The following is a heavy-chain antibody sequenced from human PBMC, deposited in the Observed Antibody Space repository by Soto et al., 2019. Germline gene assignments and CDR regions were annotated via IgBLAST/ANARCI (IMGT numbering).Heavy chain of an antibody. V-gene: IGHV3-48*02. CDR2: ISSSSTI. CDR1: GFTFSSYS. D-gene: IGHD3-22*01. Sequence: PGGSLRLSCAASGFTFSSYSMNWVRQAPGKGLEWVSYISSSSTIYYADSVKGRFTISRDNAKNSLYLQMNSLRDEDTAVYYCARATYYYDSSGYYSLGLYYYYGMDVWGQGTTVTVSS. CDR3: ARATYYYDSSGYYSLGLYYYYGMDV. J-gene: IGHJ6*02.